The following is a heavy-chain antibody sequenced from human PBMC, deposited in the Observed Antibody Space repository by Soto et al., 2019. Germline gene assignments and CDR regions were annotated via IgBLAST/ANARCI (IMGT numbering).Heavy chain of an antibody. Sequence: ASVKVSCKASGYTFTSYDINWVRQATGQGLEWMGWMNPNSGNTGYAQKFQGRVTMTRNTSIGTAYMELSSLRSEDTAVYYCARALGLRYKRDTAYWGQGTLVTVSS. CDR1: GYTFTSYD. V-gene: IGHV1-8*01. CDR2: MNPNSGNT. J-gene: IGHJ4*02. D-gene: IGHD3-9*01. CDR3: ARALGLRYKRDTAY.